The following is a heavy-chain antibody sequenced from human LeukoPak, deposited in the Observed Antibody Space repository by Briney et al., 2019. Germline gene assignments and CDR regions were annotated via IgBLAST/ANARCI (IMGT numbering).Heavy chain of an antibody. D-gene: IGHD1-26*01. CDR1: GYTFTGYY. CDR3: VRDQRGSQFDY. Sequence: GASVKVSCKASGYTFTGYYIHWVRQAPGQGLEWMGWIHPNYGGTNSAQKFQGRVTMTRDTSINTAYMEVSRLRSDGTAVYYGVRDQRGSQFDYWGQGTLVTVSS. V-gene: IGHV1-2*02. J-gene: IGHJ4*02. CDR2: IHPNYGGT.